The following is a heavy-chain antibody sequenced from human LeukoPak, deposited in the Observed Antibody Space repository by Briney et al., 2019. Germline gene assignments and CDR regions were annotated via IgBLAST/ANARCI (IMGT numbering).Heavy chain of an antibody. Sequence: GASVKVSCKASGYTFTSYYMHWVRQAPGQGLEWMGIINPSGGSTSYAQKFQGRVTMTRDTSTSTVYMELSSLRSEDTAVYYCARDLRYYDFWSGPPSHYYYYYMDVWGKGTTATVSS. CDR2: INPSGGST. V-gene: IGHV1-46*01. D-gene: IGHD3-3*01. CDR3: ARDLRYYDFWSGPPSHYYYYYMDV. J-gene: IGHJ6*03. CDR1: GYTFTSYY.